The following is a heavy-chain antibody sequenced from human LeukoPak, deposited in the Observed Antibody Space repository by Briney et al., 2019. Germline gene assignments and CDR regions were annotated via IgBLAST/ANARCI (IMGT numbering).Heavy chain of an antibody. CDR1: GGSISSSSYY. Sequence: TPSETLSLTCTVSGGSISSSSYYWGWIRQPPGKGLEWIGSIYYSGSTYYNPSLKSRVTISVDTSKNQFSLKLSSVTAADTAVYYCASLPHYDFWSGHYYMDVWGKGTTVTVSS. V-gene: IGHV4-39*07. CDR2: IYYSGST. CDR3: ASLPHYDFWSGHYYMDV. D-gene: IGHD3-3*01. J-gene: IGHJ6*03.